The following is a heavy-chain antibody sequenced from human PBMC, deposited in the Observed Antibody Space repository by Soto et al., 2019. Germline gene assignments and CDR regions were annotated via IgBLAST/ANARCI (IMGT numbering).Heavy chain of an antibody. CDR3: ANLVGPGGIPGGMDV. CDR2: IYYSGST. CDR1: GGTISSWY. J-gene: IGHJ6*02. Sequence: PSETLSLTCTVFGGTISSWYWSWILQPPGKGLEWIGYIYYSGSTNCNPSLKSRVTISVDTSKNQFSLKLSSVTAADTAVYYCANLVGPGGIPGGMDVWGQGTTVTVSS. V-gene: IGHV4-59*08. D-gene: IGHD1-26*01.